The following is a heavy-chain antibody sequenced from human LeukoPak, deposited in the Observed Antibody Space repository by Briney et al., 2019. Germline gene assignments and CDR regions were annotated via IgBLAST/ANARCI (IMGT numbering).Heavy chain of an antibody. J-gene: IGHJ4*02. Sequence: GGSLRLSCAASGFTFSSYSMNWVRQAPGKGLEWVSYISSSSTIYYADSVKGRFTISRDNAKNSLYLQMNSLRAEDTAVYYCASDIAATIRGYWGQGTLVTVSS. CDR1: GFTFSSYS. CDR3: ASDIAATIRGY. CDR2: ISSSSTI. D-gene: IGHD5-12*01. V-gene: IGHV3-48*04.